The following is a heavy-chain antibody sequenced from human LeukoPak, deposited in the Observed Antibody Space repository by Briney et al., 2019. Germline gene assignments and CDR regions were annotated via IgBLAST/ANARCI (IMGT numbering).Heavy chain of an antibody. Sequence: SETLSLTCTVSGDPISSYYWSWIRQPAGKGLEWIGRIYTSGTTNYNSSLKSRLTISVDTSKNQFSLKLSSVTAADTAVYYCARGDGYCTSITCFNWFDPWGQGTLVTVSS. CDR1: GDPISSYY. D-gene: IGHD2-2*01. CDR3: ARGDGYCTSITCFNWFDP. V-gene: IGHV4-4*07. J-gene: IGHJ5*02. CDR2: IYTSGTT.